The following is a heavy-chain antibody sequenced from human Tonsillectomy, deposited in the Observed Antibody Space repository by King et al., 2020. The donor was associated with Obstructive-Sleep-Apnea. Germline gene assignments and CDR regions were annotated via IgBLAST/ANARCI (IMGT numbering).Heavy chain of an antibody. J-gene: IGHJ4*02. D-gene: IGHD5-18*01. V-gene: IGHV3-23*04. CDR3: AKVFFRRGYSYGAVDY. CDR2: ISGSAGST. CDR1: GFTFSSYA. Sequence: VQLVESGGGLVQPGGSLRLSCAASGFTFSSYAVSWVRQAPGKGLEWVAAISGSAGSTYYADSVKCRFTISRDNSKNTLYLQMTNLRAEDTAVYYCAKVFFRRGYSYGAVDYWGQGTLVTVFS.